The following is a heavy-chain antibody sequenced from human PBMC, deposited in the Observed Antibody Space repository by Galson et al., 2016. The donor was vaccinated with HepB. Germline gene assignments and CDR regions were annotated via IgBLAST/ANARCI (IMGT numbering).Heavy chain of an antibody. J-gene: IGHJ3*02. Sequence: SLRLSCAASGFSVDDYAMHCVRQAPGKGLEWVSGVSWSGGNTGYAASVQGRLTITRDNAKNSLYLQMNSLRAEDTAMYYCVKDIGPYIVVESVANRLIGAFDIWGQGTMVTVSS. V-gene: IGHV3-9*01. CDR3: VKDIGPYIVVESVANRLIGAFDI. CDR1: GFSVDDYA. CDR2: VSWSGGNT. D-gene: IGHD2-2*01.